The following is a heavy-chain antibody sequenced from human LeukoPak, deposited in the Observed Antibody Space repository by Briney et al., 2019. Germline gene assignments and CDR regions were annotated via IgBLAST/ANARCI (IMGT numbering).Heavy chain of an antibody. CDR1: GYSFTAYW. Sequence: PGESLKISCKVSGYSFTAYWIGWVRQMPGMGLEWVAITYPGDSNTVYSPSFQGQVTISADTSISTAYLQWNSLRASDTAMYFCVRHPQRSGWSHSDYWGQGTLVTVSP. D-gene: IGHD6-19*01. J-gene: IGHJ4*02. CDR2: TYPGDSNT. CDR3: VRHPQRSGWSHSDY. V-gene: IGHV5-51*01.